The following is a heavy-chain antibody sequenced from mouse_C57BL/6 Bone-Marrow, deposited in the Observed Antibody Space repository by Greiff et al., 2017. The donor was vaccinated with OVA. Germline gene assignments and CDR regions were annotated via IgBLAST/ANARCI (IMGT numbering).Heavy chain of an antibody. Sequence: QVQLQQPGAELVKPGASVKLSCKASGYPFTSYWMHWVKQRPGRGLEWIGRIDPTRGGTTYNEQFKSKATLTVDKPSSTAYMQLSSLTSEDSAVEYCARGGACYYYAMDYWGQGTSVTVSS. CDR1: GYPFTSYW. V-gene: IGHV1-72*01. CDR3: ARGGACYYYAMDY. J-gene: IGHJ4*01. CDR2: IDPTRGGT.